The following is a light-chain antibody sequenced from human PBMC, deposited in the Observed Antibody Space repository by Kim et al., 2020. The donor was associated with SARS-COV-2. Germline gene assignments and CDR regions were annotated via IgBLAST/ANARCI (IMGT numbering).Light chain of an antibody. Sequence: DIQMTQSPSAMSASVGDTVTITCRASQGISSYLAWFQQKPGQVPKRLIYAASSLQSGVPSRFSGSGSGTEFTLTISSLQPEDFATYYCLQHDSYPLSFGGGTKVDIK. J-gene: IGKJ4*01. V-gene: IGKV1-17*03. CDR2: AAS. CDR3: LQHDSYPLS. CDR1: QGISSY.